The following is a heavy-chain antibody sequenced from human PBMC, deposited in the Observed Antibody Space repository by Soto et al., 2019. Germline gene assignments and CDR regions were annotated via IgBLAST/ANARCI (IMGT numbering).Heavy chain of an antibody. J-gene: IGHJ3*02. CDR2: IIPIFGTV. V-gene: IGHV1-69*06. CDR1: GGTFSSYA. CDR3: ARRVGRGFQRAGAFDI. D-gene: IGHD1-26*01. Sequence: QVQLVQSGAEVKKPGSSVKVSCKASGGTFSSYAISWVRQAPGQGLEWMGGIIPIFGTVNYAQNFQGRVTISADKTTSTAYMELSSLRTEDTAVYYCARRVGRGFQRAGAFDIWGQGTMVTFSS.